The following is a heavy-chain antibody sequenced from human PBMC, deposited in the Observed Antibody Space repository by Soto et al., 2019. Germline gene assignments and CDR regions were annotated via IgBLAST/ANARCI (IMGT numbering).Heavy chain of an antibody. CDR1: GGSISSSSYY. V-gene: IGHV4-39*01. Sequence: QLQLQESGPGLVKPSETLSLTCTVSGGSISSSSYYWGWIRQPPGKGLEWIGSIYYSGSTYYNPSLKSRVTISVDTSKNQFSLKLSSVTAADTAVYYCARPSSGYLPEMIRDDYYFDYWGQGTLVTVSS. CDR3: ARPSSGYLPEMIRDDYYFDY. J-gene: IGHJ4*02. D-gene: IGHD5-12*01. CDR2: IYYSGST.